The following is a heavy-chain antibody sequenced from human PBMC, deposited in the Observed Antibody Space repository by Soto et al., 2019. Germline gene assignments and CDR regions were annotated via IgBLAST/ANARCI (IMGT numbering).Heavy chain of an antibody. CDR3: ARDMGYSSSWTFDY. CDR2: IWYDGSNK. CDR1: GFTFGSYG. D-gene: IGHD6-13*01. J-gene: IGHJ4*02. Sequence: QVQLVESGGGVVQPGRSLRLSCAASGFTFGSYGMHWVRQAPGKGLEWVAVIWYDGSNKYYADSVKGRFTISRDNSKNTLYLQMNSLRAEDTAVYYCARDMGYSSSWTFDYWGQGTLVTVSS. V-gene: IGHV3-33*01.